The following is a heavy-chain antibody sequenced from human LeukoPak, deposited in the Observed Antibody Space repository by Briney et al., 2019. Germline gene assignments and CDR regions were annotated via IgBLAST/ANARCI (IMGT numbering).Heavy chain of an antibody. Sequence: GGSLRLSCAASGFTFSSYAMHWVRQAPGKGLEWVAVISYDGSNKYYADSVKGRFTISRDNSKNTLYLQMNSLRAEDTAVYYCARNSGSHNAGTTSDYWGQGTLVTVSS. J-gene: IGHJ4*02. CDR1: GFTFSSYA. CDR3: ARNSGSHNAGTTSDY. V-gene: IGHV3-30*04. CDR2: ISYDGSNK. D-gene: IGHD1-26*01.